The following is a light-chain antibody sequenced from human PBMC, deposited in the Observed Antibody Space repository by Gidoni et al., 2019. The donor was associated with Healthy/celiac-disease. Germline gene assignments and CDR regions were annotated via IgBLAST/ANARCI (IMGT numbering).Light chain of an antibody. Sequence: DIVMTQSPDPLAVSLGERATINCKSSQSGLYSSNNKSYLAWYQQKPGQPPKLLIYWASTRESGVPDRFSGSGSGTDFTLTISSLQAEDVAVYYCQQYYSTPYTFGQGTKLEIK. CDR3: QQYYSTPYT. CDR1: QSGLYSSNNKSY. V-gene: IGKV4-1*01. CDR2: WAS. J-gene: IGKJ2*01.